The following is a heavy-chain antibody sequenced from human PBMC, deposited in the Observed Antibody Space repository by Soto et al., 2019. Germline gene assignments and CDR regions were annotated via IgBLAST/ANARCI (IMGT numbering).Heavy chain of an antibody. CDR3: TTDDPINRN. CDR2: IKSKVDSATT. Sequence: LRLSCAASGSTFSNAWMSWVRQAPGRGLEWVGRIKSKVDSATTDYAAPVKGRFSISRDDSRNTLYLQMNSLKIEDTAVYYCTTDDPINRNWGQGTLVTVSS. J-gene: IGHJ4*02. CDR1: GSTFSNAW. V-gene: IGHV3-15*01.